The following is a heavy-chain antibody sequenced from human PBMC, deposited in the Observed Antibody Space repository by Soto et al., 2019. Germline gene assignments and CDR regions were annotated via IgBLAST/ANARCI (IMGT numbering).Heavy chain of an antibody. J-gene: IGHJ6*02. V-gene: IGHV5-51*01. CDR1: GYSFTSYW. Sequence: GESLKISCKGSGYSFTSYWIGWVRQMPGKGLEWMGIIYPGDSDTRYSPSFHGQVTISADKSISTAYLQWSSLKASDTAMYYCARLNTAMVTLNYYYGMDVWGQGTTVTVSS. CDR3: ARLNTAMVTLNYYYGMDV. D-gene: IGHD5-18*01. CDR2: IYPGDSDT.